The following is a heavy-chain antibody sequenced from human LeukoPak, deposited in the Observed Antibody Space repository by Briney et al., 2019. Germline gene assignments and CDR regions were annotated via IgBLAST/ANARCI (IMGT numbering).Heavy chain of an antibody. J-gene: IGHJ5*02. CDR1: GYTFTSYY. V-gene: IGHV1-46*01. Sequence: GASVKVSCKASGYTFTSYYMHWVRQAPGQGLEWMGIINPSGGSTSYAQKFQGRVTMTRDTSTSTAYMELSRLRSDDTAVYYCARDLRMILGIEGIHWFDPWGQGTLVTVSS. CDR3: ARDLRMILGIEGIHWFDP. D-gene: IGHD7-27*01. CDR2: INPSGGST.